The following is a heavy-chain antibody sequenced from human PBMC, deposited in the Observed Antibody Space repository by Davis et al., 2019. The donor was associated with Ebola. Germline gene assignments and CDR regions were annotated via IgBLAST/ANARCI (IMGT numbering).Heavy chain of an antibody. J-gene: IGHJ3*02. CDR1: GYRFTSYY. V-gene: IGHV1-46*01. D-gene: IGHD3-22*01. Sequence: SVKVSCKASGYRFTSYYMHWVRQAPGQGLEWMGIINPSTGGTSYAQNFQVRVNMTRDTSTSTVYMELSSLRSEDTAVYYCAREGGRYYDSSGYVFDIWGQGTMVKVSS. CDR3: AREGGRYYDSSGYVFDI. CDR2: INPSTGGT.